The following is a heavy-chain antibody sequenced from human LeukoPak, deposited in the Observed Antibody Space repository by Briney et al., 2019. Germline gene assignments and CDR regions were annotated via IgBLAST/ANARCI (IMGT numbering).Heavy chain of an antibody. CDR3: ARLLAAPYYINF. Sequence: GESLKISCKASEYSFTSYWIAWVRQMPGQGLEWLGIIYPRDSDTRYSPSFQGQVSISVDTSIDTAYLQWSSVKASDTAMYYCARLLAAPYYINFWGQGTLVTVSS. J-gene: IGHJ4*02. V-gene: IGHV5-51*01. D-gene: IGHD6-25*01. CDR2: IYPRDSDT. CDR1: EYSFTSYW.